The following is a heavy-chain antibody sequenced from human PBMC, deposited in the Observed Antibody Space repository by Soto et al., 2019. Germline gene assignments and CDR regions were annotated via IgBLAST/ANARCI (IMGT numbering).Heavy chain of an antibody. CDR1: GYPVTAYY. V-gene: IGHV1-2*02. J-gene: IGHJ3*02. D-gene: IGHD6-19*01. Sequence: QLHLVQSGAVVKKPGASVTVSCSASGYPVTAYYMHWVRQAPGRGLEWMGGFNPATGAAKYTQTFKGRVTTTRDTSTRTVFMEPGGHTSEDTAVFYCARGGGAGVAGSAAFDMWGQGTLVTVSS. CDR2: FNPATGAA. CDR3: ARGGGAGVAGSAAFDM.